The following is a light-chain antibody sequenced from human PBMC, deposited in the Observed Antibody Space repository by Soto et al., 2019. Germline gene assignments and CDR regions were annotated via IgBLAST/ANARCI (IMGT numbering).Light chain of an antibody. CDR3: TSWTTSTTMI. Sequence: QSVLTQPASVSGSPGQSITISCTGTSSDIGAYNFVSWYQQHPGKAPKLMLYDVNIRPSGVSNRFSGSESGNTASLTISGLQAEDEAEYYYTSWTTSTTMIFGGGTKVTVL. V-gene: IGLV2-14*03. CDR2: DVN. J-gene: IGLJ2*01. CDR1: SSDIGAYNF.